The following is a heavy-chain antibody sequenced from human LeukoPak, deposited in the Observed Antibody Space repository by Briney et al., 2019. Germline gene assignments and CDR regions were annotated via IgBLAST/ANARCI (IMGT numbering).Heavy chain of an antibody. J-gene: IGHJ4*02. CDR3: ARGKSSSWLGHYFDY. CDR2: INHSGST. V-gene: IGHV4-34*01. D-gene: IGHD6-13*01. CDR1: GGSFSGYY. Sequence: SETLSLTCAVYGGSFSGYYWSWIRQPPGKGLEWIGEINHSGSTNYNPSLKSRVTISVDTSKNQFSLKLSSVTAADTAVYYCARGKSSSWLGHYFDYWGQGTLVTVSS.